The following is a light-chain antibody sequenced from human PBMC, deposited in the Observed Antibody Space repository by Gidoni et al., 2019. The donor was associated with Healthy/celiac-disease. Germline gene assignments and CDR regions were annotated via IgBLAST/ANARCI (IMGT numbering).Light chain of an antibody. J-gene: IGLJ2*01. V-gene: IGLV2-14*01. CDR3: SSYTSSSTLGVV. CDR2: EVR. Sequence: SALTQPASVSGSPGQSIPISCTGTSSDVGGSNYVPWYQQHPGKAPKLMIYEVRNRPSGVSNRFSGSKVCHTASLTISWLPAEDEADYYCSSYTSSSTLGVVFGGGTKLTVL. CDR1: SSDVGGSNY.